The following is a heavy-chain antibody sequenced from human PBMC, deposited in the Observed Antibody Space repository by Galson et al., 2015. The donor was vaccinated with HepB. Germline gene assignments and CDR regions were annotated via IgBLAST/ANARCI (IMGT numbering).Heavy chain of an antibody. CDR3: ARDVPILGGAFDI. CDR1: GFPYSTST. D-gene: IGHD2-21*01. CDR2: IDSTSRAI. J-gene: IGHJ3*02. V-gene: IGHV3-48*01. Sequence: SLRLSCAASGFPYSTSTMVWFRQAAGKGLEWLSYIDSTSRAIYYADSVKGRFTVSRDNGQNSLSLQMNSLRVGDTAVYYCARDVPILGGAFDIWGHGTIVSVS.